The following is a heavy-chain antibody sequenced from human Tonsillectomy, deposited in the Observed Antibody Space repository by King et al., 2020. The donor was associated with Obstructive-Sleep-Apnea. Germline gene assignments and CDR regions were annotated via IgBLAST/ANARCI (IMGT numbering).Heavy chain of an antibody. D-gene: IGHD2-2*01. V-gene: IGHV4-4*07. CDR2: IYTSGST. CDR3: ARGGYCSSTSCPEGVFDY. Sequence: QLQESGPGLVKPSETLSLTCTVSGGSISTYYWSWIRQPAGKGLEWIGRIYTSGSTNYNPSLTSRVTMSVDTSKNQFSLKLSSVTSADTAVYYCARGGYCSSTSCPEGVFDYWGQGTLVTVSS. CDR1: GGSISTYY. J-gene: IGHJ4*02.